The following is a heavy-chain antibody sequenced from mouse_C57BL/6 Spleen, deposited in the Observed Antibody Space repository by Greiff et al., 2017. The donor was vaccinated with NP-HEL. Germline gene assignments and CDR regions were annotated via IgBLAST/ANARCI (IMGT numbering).Heavy chain of an antibody. Sequence: VQLQQSGAELVRPGASVKLSCTASGFNIQDDYMPWVKQRPEQGLEWIGWIDPENGDTKYAAKFQGTATITADTSSNTAYLQLSSRTSADTAVYDCTTLAMRAMDYWGQGTSVTVSS. CDR1: GFNIQDDY. D-gene: IGHD6-5*01. J-gene: IGHJ4*01. V-gene: IGHV14-4*01. CDR2: IDPENGDT. CDR3: TTLAMRAMDY.